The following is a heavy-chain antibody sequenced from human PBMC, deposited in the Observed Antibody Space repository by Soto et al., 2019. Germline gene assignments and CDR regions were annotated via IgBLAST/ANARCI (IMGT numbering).Heavy chain of an antibody. CDR1: GYTFTNYY. Sequence: GASVKVSCKASGYTFTNYYIHWVLQAPGQGPEWMGIINPSGGSTSYAQKFQGRVTMTRNTSISTAYMELSSLRSEDTAVYYCARGISPGIAAAGSGNFDYWGQGTLVTVSS. J-gene: IGHJ4*02. CDR2: INPSGGST. CDR3: ARGISPGIAAAGSGNFDY. V-gene: IGHV1-46*01. D-gene: IGHD6-13*01.